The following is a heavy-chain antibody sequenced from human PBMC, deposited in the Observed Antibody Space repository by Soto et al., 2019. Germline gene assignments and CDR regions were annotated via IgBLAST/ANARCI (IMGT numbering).Heavy chain of an antibody. V-gene: IGHV1-69*01. CDR2: VSPPFRTS. J-gene: IGHJ6*02. Sequence: QVQLVQSGAEVKKPGSSVKVSCKTSGVSFNNNGIGWVRQAPGHGLEWMGGVSPPFRTSNYARKFQGRISITADASTGKVNMELSSLTSEDTAQYYCGRVLYYGSGSYSPYGMDVWGQGTTVTVSS. D-gene: IGHD3-10*01. CDR3: GRVLYYGSGSYSPYGMDV. CDR1: GVSFNNNG.